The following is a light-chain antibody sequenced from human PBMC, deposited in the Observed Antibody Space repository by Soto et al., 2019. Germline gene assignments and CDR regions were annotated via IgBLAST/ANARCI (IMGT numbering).Light chain of an antibody. CDR1: QSVSRN. CDR3: QQYNNWPPNT. J-gene: IGKJ4*01. CDR2: GAS. V-gene: IGKV3-15*01. Sequence: EIVMTQSPATLSVSPGERATLSCRASQSVSRNLAWYQQKPGQAPRLLIYGASTSATGIPARFSGSGSGTEFTLTISSLQAEDVAVYYCQQYNNWPPNTFGGGTKVEIK.